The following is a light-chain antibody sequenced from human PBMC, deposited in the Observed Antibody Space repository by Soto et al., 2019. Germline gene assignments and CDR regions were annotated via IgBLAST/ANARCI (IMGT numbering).Light chain of an antibody. CDR1: QSISSN. CDR3: QHYNNWPPLT. CDR2: GAS. V-gene: IGKV3-15*01. J-gene: IGKJ4*01. Sequence: EIVFTQSPATRSLSPGERATLSCRASQSISSNLAWYQQKPGQAPRLLIYGASTRAPDIPARFSGSGSGTKFTLTISSLQSADFAVYYCQHYNNWPPLTFGGGTKVDIK.